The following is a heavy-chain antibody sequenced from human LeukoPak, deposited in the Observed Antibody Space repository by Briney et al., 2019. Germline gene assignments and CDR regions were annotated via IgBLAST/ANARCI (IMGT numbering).Heavy chain of an antibody. J-gene: IGHJ6*02. CDR3: ARCWSRPYYYGMDV. CDR1: GFTFSSYW. CDR2: IKSDGSSI. Sequence: GGSLRLSCAASGFTFSSYWMHWVRQGPGKGLVWVSCIKSDGSSITYADSVKGRFTISRDNAKNSLYLQMNSLRAEDTAVYYCARCWSRPYYYGMDVWGQGTTVTVSS. V-gene: IGHV3-74*01. D-gene: IGHD3-3*01.